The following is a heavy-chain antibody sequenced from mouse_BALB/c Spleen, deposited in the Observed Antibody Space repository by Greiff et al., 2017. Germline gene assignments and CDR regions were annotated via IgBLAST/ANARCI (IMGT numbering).Heavy chain of an antibody. CDR1: GDSITSGY. CDR3: ARCPDGYDYAMDY. Sequence: VQLKESGPSLVKPSQTLSLTCSVTGDSITSGYWNWIRKFPGNKLEYMGYISYSGSTYYNPSLKSRISITRDTSKNQYYLQLNSVTTEDTATYYCARCPDGYDYAMDYWGQGTSVTVSS. J-gene: IGHJ4*01. D-gene: IGHD2-3*01. CDR2: ISYSGST. V-gene: IGHV3-8*02.